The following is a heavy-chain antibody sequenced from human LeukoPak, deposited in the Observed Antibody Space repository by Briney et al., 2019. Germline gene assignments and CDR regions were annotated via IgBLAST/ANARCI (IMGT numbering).Heavy chain of an antibody. J-gene: IGHJ5*02. D-gene: IGHD3-10*01. CDR2: IIPIFGTA. CDR3: ARDRVPRSMVRGVANWFDP. CDR1: GYSFTRYY. Sequence: ASVKVSCKASGYSFTRYYMHWVRQAPGQGLEWMGGIIPIFGTANYAQKFQGRVTITADESTSTAYMELSSLRSEDTAVYYCARDRVPRSMVRGVANWFDPWGQGTLVTVSS. V-gene: IGHV1-69*13.